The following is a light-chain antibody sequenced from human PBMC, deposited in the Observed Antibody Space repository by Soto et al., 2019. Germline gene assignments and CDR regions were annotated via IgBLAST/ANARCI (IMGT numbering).Light chain of an antibody. Sequence: EVVLTQSPATLSLSPGGRATLSCRASQDVDIYLAWYQQRPVQAPRLLIYDTSNRATGIPARFTGTGSGTDFTLTISSLEPEDVAVYYCQQRYSWPPWTFGQGTKVDIK. V-gene: IGKV3-11*01. J-gene: IGKJ1*01. CDR1: QDVDIY. CDR3: QQRYSWPPWT. CDR2: DTS.